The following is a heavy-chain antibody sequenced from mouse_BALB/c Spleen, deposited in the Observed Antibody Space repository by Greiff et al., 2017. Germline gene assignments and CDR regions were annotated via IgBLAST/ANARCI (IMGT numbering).Heavy chain of an antibody. CDR2: INPSNGGT. J-gene: IGHJ3*01. Sequence: QVQLQQSGAELAKPGASVKMSCKASGYTFTSYYMYWVKQRPGQGLEWIGGINPSNGGTNFNEKFKSKATLTVDKSSSTAYMQLSSLTSEDSAVYYCTREGRGAWFAYWGQGTLVTVSA. CDR3: TREGRGAWFAY. V-gene: IGHV1S81*02. CDR1: GYTFTSYY.